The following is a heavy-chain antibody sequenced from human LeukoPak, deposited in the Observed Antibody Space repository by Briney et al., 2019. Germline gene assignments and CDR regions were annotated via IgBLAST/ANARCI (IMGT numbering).Heavy chain of an antibody. J-gene: IGHJ4*02. CDR2: ISVYNGNT. D-gene: IGHD1-26*01. CDR1: GYTFTSYG. CDR3: ATWLGATFDY. Sequence: GASVKVSCKASGYTFTSYGITWVRQAPGQGLEWMGWISVYNGNTNYAQKLQGRVTMTTDTSTSTAYMELRSLRSDGTAMYYCATWLGATFDYWGQGTLVTVSS. V-gene: IGHV1-18*01.